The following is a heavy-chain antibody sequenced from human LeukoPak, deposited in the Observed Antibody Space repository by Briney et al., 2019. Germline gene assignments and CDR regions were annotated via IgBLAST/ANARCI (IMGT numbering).Heavy chain of an antibody. CDR3: ATTDSLSSGWS. D-gene: IGHD6-19*01. V-gene: IGHV3-74*01. Sequence: GGSLRLSCEASGFTFSSYWMHWVRQAPGKGLVWASRINSDGSSTTYADSVKGRFTVSRDNAKNTLYLQMNSLRVEDTAVYYCATTDSLSSGWSWGQGTLVTVSS. CDR2: INSDGSST. J-gene: IGHJ5*02. CDR1: GFTFSSYW.